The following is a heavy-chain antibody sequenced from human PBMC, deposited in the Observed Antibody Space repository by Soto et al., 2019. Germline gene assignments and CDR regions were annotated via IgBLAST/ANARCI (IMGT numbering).Heavy chain of an antibody. CDR3: ARDRPPRFLGWLFPQDYYYYGMDV. Sequence: WXSVKVSCKASGYTFTSYGISWVRQAPGQGLEWVGWISAYNGKTNYAQKLKGRVTMTTDTSTSTAYMEMRSLRSDYTAVCYWARDRPPRFLGWLFPQDYYYYGMDVWGQGATVTVSS. D-gene: IGHD3-3*01. CDR1: GYTFTSYG. CDR2: ISAYNGKT. J-gene: IGHJ6*02. V-gene: IGHV1-18*04.